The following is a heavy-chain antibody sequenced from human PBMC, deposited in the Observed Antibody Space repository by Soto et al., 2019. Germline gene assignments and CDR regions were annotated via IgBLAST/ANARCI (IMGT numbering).Heavy chain of an antibody. J-gene: IGHJ4*02. CDR3: TRGGRESTWNDGYFEY. Sequence: QVQLVQSGAEVKKPGASLKVSCKAPGGTFSTYSINWVRQAPGQGLEWVGRVVPKIGNINFVWKFQGRLTLTADKSTRTAFLELSSLRPEDTAVYYCTRGGRESTWNDGYFEYWGQRTQVTVSS. CDR1: GGTFSTYS. V-gene: IGHV1-69*08. D-gene: IGHD1-1*01. CDR2: VVPKIGNI.